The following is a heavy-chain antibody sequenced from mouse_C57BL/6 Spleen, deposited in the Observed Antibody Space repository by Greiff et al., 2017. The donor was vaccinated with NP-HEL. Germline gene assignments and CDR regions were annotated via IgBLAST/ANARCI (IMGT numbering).Heavy chain of an antibody. CDR3: AGPYDYDDGPWYFDV. D-gene: IGHD2-4*01. V-gene: IGHV1-81*01. CDR1: GYTFTSYG. CDR2: IYPRRGNT. J-gene: IGHJ1*03. Sequence: QVQLQQSGAELARPGASVKLSCKASGYTFTSYGISWVKQRTGQGLEWIGEIYPRRGNTYYNQKFKGKATLTADKSSSTAYMELRSLTSEDSAVYFCAGPYDYDDGPWYFDVWGTGTTVTVSS.